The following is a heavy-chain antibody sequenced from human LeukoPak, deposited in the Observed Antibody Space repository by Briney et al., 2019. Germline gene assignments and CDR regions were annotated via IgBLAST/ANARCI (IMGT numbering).Heavy chain of an antibody. CDR2: ISGGGGST. Sequence: GGSLRLSCAASGFTFTSYSMNWVRQAPGKGLEWVSTISGGGGSTYYADSVKGRFTISRDNSKNTLYLQVNSLRAEDTAVYYCARSYSSTWTLNYWGQGTLVTVSS. J-gene: IGHJ4*02. V-gene: IGHV3-23*01. D-gene: IGHD6-13*01. CDR1: GFTFTSYS. CDR3: ARSYSSTWTLNY.